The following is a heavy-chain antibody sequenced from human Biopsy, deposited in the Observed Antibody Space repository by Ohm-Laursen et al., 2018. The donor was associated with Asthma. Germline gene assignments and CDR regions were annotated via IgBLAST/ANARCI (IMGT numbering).Heavy chain of an antibody. V-gene: IGHV4-61*01. CDR2: ISYSGST. CDR1: GGSVSSGSYY. D-gene: IGHD2-15*01. J-gene: IGHJ2*01. CDR3: ARVPTTLRYFDL. Sequence: PGTLSLTCTVSGGSVSSGSYYWSWIRQPPGKGLAWVSYISYSGSTDYNPSLKSRLTISMDTSKNQFSLKLSSVTAADTAVYYRARVPTTLRYFDLWGRGTLVTVSS.